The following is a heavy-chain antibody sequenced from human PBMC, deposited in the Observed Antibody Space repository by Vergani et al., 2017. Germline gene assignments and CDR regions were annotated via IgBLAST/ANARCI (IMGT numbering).Heavy chain of an antibody. CDR3: AKVQGRWLQWNYFDY. Sequence: EVQLLESGGGLVQPGGSLRLSCAASGFTFSSYAMSWVRQAPGKGLEWVSAISGSGGSTYYADSVKGRFTISRDNSKDTLYLQMNSLRAEDTAVYYCAKVQGRWLQWNYFDYWGQGTLVTVSS. J-gene: IGHJ4*02. CDR1: GFTFSSYA. V-gene: IGHV3-23*01. D-gene: IGHD5-24*01. CDR2: ISGSGGST.